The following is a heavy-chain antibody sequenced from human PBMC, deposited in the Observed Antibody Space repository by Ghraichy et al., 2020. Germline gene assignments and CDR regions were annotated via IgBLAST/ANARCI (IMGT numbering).Heavy chain of an antibody. V-gene: IGHV3-23*01. CDR2: ISGSGGRT. J-gene: IGHJ4*02. CDR1: GFTFSSYA. Sequence: GGSLRLSCAASGFTFSSYAMSWVRQAPGKGLEWVSAISGSGGRTYYADSVKGRFTISRDNSKNTLYLQMNSLRAEDTAVYYCAKATTSGWYADPLLDYWGQGTLVTVSS. CDR3: AKATTSGWYADPLLDY. D-gene: IGHD6-19*01.